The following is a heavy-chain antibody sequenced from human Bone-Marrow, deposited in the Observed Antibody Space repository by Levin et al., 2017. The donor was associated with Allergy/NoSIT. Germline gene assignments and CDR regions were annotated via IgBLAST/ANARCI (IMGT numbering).Heavy chain of an antibody. J-gene: IGHJ3*02. V-gene: IGHV3-23*01. CDR1: GFTFSSYG. Sequence: GESLKISCAVSGFTFSSYGMNWVRQAPGKGLEWVSGISGGGINTYYADSVKGRFTISRDNSKNTLYLQMNSLGAEDTAIYYCAKDRGYGSGTYGTFDIWGQGTKVTVSS. CDR3: AKDRGYGSGTYGTFDI. D-gene: IGHD3-10*01. CDR2: ISGGGINT.